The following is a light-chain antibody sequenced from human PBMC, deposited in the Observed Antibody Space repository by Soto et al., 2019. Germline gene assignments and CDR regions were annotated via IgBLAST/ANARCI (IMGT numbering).Light chain of an antibody. CDR3: QQYNNWPRT. J-gene: IGKJ1*01. CDR1: QSVSSN. CDR2: GAS. V-gene: IGKV3-15*01. Sequence: EIVMTQSPATLSVSPGERATLSCRASQSVSSNFAWYQQKPGQAPRLLIYGASTRATGLPARFSGSGSGTEFTLTISSLQSEDFAVYYRQQYNNWPRTFGQGTKVEIK.